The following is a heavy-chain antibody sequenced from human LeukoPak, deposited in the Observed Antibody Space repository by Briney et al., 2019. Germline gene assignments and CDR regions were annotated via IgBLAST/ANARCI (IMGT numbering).Heavy chain of an antibody. CDR2: ISAYNGNT. V-gene: IGHV1-18*01. D-gene: IGHD3-22*01. CDR3: XXXXXSSGYYYLGFDY. CDR1: GYTFTSYG. Sequence: ASVKVSCKASGYTFTSYGISWVRQAPGQGLEWMGWISAYNGNTNYAQTLQGRVTMTTDTSTSTAYMEMRSLRSDDTAVYYCXXXXXSSGYYYLGFDYWGQGTLVTVSS. J-gene: IGHJ4*02.